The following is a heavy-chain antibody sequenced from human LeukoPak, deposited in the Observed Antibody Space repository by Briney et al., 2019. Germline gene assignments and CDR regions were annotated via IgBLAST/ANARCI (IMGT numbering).Heavy chain of an antibody. V-gene: IGHV3-66*01. J-gene: IGHJ4*02. CDR2: IYSGGAT. CDR3: AREPPAVKSGTYG. CDR1: GVTVGNNY. D-gene: IGHD4-11*01. Sequence: GGSLRLSCAASGVTVGNNYMIWVRQAPGKGLEWVSRIYSGGATYYADSVKGRFTISRDSSKNTLFLQMNSLRAEDTAVYYCAREPPAVKSGTYGWGQGTLVTVSS.